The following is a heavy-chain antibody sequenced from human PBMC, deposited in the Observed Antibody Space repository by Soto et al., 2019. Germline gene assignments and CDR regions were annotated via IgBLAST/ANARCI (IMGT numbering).Heavy chain of an antibody. J-gene: IGHJ5*02. CDR2: IYYSGST. D-gene: IGHD2-15*01. CDR3: AREGSGGSWNWFDP. V-gene: IGHV4-31*03. CDR1: GGSISSGGYY. Sequence: QVQLQESGPGLVKPSQTLSLTCTVSGGSISSGGYYWSWIRQHPGKGLEWIGYIYYSGSTYYNPSRKSRVTISVDTSKNQFSLKLSSVTAADTAVYYCAREGSGGSWNWFDPWGQGTLVTVSS.